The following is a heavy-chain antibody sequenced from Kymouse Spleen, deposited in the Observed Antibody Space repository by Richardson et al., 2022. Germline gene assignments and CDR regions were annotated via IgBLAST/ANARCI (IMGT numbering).Heavy chain of an antibody. CDR3: AKDHGSGSYYIDY. V-gene: IGHV3-9*01. CDR1: GFTFDDYA. CDR2: ISWNSGSI. J-gene: IGHJ4*02. Sequence: EVQLVESGGGLVQPGRSLRLSCAASGFTFDDYAMHWVRQAPGKGLEWVSGISWNSGSIGYADSVKGRFTISRDNAKNSLYLQMNSLRAEDTALYYCAKDHGSGSYYIDYWGQGTLVTVSS. D-gene: IGHD3-10*01.